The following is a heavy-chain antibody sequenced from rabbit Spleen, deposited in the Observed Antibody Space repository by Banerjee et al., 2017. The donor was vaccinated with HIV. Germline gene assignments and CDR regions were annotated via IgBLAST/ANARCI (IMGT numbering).Heavy chain of an antibody. CDR1: GFSFNEFSFNGGYD. CDR2: IYTGSSADT. D-gene: IGHD8-1*01. CDR3: ARDAASSFSSYGMDL. V-gene: IGHV1S40*01. J-gene: IGHJ6*01. Sequence: QSLEESGGGLVKPGASLTLTCKASGFSFNEFSFNGGYDMCWVRQAPGKGLEWIACIYTGSSADTYYASWAKGRFTISKTSSTTVDLKMTSLTVADTATYFCARDAASSFSSYGMDLWGPGDPRHRL.